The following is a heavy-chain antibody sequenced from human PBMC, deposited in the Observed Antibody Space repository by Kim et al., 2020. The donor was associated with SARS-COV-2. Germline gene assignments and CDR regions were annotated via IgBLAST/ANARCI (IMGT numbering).Heavy chain of an antibody. J-gene: IGHJ4*01. CDR1: GGSFSGYY. V-gene: IGHV4-34*01. D-gene: IGHD3-10*01. CDR2: INHSGST. CDR3: ASGGRGLWFGELLHFDY. Sequence: SETLSLTCAVYGGSFSGYYWSWIRQPPGKGLEWIGEINHSGSTNYNPSLKSRVTISVDTSKNQFSLKLSSVTAADTAVYYCASGGRGLWFGELLHFDYWG.